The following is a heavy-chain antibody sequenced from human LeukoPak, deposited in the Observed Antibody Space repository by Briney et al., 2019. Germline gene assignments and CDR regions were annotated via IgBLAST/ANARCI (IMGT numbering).Heavy chain of an antibody. V-gene: IGHV3-64*01. CDR3: ARGEWELPYFDY. D-gene: IGHD1-26*01. Sequence: GGSLRLSCAASGFTFSSYAMHWVRQAPGKGLEYVSVISSNGGSTYYANSVKGRFTISRDNSKNTLYLQVGSLRAEDMAVYYCARGEWELPYFDYWGQGTLVTVSS. J-gene: IGHJ4*02. CDR2: ISSNGGST. CDR1: GFTFSSYA.